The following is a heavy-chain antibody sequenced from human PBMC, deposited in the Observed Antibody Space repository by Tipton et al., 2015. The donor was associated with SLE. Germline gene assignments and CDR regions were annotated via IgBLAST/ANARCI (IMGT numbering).Heavy chain of an antibody. CDR2: IFSGGNT. J-gene: IGHJ3*02. V-gene: IGHV3-23*03. D-gene: IGHD3-10*01. CDR1: GFIFSDYP. CDR3: ARGDYYSGSYHDAFNI. Sequence: SLRLSCAASGFIFSDYPMSWVRQAPGKGLQWVSVIFSGGNTYYADSVQGRFTISRDNAKDSLYLQINSLRDEDTAVYYCARGDYYSGSYHDAFNIWGQGTVVTVSS.